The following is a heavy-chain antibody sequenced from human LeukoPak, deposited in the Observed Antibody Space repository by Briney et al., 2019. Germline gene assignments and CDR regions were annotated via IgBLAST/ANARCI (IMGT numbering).Heavy chain of an antibody. CDR2: ISAYNGNT. CDR1: GGTFSSYA. D-gene: IGHD2-15*01. CDR3: ARDLDPSGGAPDAFDI. V-gene: IGHV1-18*01. J-gene: IGHJ3*02. Sequence: ASVKVSCKASGGTFSSYAISWVRQAPGQGLEWMGWISAYNGNTNYAQKLQGGVTMTTDTSTSTAYMELRSLRSDDTAVYYCARDLDPSGGAPDAFDIWGQGTMVTVSS.